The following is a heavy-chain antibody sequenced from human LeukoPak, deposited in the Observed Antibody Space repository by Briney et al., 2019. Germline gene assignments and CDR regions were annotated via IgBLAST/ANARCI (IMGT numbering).Heavy chain of an antibody. Sequence: GGSLRLSCAASGFTFSSYWMIWVRQAPGKGLEWVANIKQDGSEKYYVDSVKGRFTISRDNAKNSLYLQMNSLRAEDTAVYYCANYKHGYSGSSDYWGQGTLVTVSS. CDR1: GFTFSSYW. J-gene: IGHJ4*02. CDR3: ANYKHGYSGSSDY. CDR2: IKQDGSEK. D-gene: IGHD5-12*01. V-gene: IGHV3-7*01.